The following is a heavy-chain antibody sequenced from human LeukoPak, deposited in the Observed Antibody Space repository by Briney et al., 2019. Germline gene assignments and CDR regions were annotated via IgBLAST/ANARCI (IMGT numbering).Heavy chain of an antibody. Sequence: PGGSLRLSCAASGFTFSSYSMNWVRQAPGKGLEWVSYISSSSTIYYADSVKGRFTISRDNAKNSLYLQMNSLRAEDTAVYYCARDPPIVVVPATDGGQGTLVTVSS. CDR1: GFTFSSYS. V-gene: IGHV3-48*01. D-gene: IGHD2-2*01. CDR2: ISSSSTI. J-gene: IGHJ4*02. CDR3: ARDPPIVVVPATD.